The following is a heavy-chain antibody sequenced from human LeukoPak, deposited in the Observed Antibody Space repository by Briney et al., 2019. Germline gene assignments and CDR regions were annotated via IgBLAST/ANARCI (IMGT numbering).Heavy chain of an antibody. V-gene: IGHV3-7*01. CDR3: ATSKDTAGGPY. CDR1: GFTFTRYW. Sequence: GVSLRLSCAASGFTFTRYWMTWVREAPGKGLEWWAKIRQDGGATYYGGSVRGGVTISRDNAKSCLCRQMNSLRAEETGVYYCATSKDTAGGPYGGQGPLVTVSS. CDR2: IRQDGGAT. J-gene: IGHJ4*02. D-gene: IGHD5-18*01.